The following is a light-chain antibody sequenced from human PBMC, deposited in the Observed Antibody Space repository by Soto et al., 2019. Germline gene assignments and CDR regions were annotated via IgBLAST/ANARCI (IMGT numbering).Light chain of an antibody. Sequence: QTVVTQPPSASGTPGQRVTISCSGSSSNIGTNTVNWYQQLPGTAPKLLIYSNSYRPSGVPDRFSGSKSGTSASLAISGLQSEDEADYYCAAWDDSLNGYYVFGTGTKLTVL. J-gene: IGLJ1*01. CDR1: SSNIGTNT. CDR2: SNS. CDR3: AAWDDSLNGYYV. V-gene: IGLV1-44*01.